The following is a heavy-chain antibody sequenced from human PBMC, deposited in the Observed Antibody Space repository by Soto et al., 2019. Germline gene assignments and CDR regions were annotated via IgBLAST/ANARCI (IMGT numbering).Heavy chain of an antibody. D-gene: IGHD3-22*01. Sequence: QVQLVQSGAEVKKPGSSVKVSCKASGGTFSSYAISWVRQAPGQGLEWMEGIIPIFGTANYAQKFQGRVTITADESTSTAYMELSSLRSEDTAVYYCARDSSGYSQGRVEYFQHWGQGTLVTVSS. J-gene: IGHJ1*01. V-gene: IGHV1-69*12. CDR3: ARDSSGYSQGRVEYFQH. CDR2: IIPIFGTA. CDR1: GGTFSSYA.